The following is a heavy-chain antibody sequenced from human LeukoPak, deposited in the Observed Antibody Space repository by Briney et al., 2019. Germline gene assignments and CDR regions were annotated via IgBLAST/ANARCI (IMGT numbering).Heavy chain of an antibody. Sequence: ASVKVSCKASGYTFTSYAMHWVRQAPGQRLEWMGWINAGNGNTKYSQKFQGRVTITRDTSASTAYMELSSLRSEDTAVYYCARAPSWYYYYGMDVWGQGTTVTVSS. CDR1: GYTFTSYA. CDR3: ARAPSWYYYYGMDV. J-gene: IGHJ6*02. CDR2: INAGNGNT. D-gene: IGHD6-13*01. V-gene: IGHV1-3*01.